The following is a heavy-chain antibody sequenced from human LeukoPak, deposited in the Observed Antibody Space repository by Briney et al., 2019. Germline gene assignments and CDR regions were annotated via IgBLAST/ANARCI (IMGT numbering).Heavy chain of an antibody. J-gene: IGHJ4*02. Sequence: PSETLSLTCTVSGGSISSGGYYSSCIRQHPGKGLEWIGYIYYSGSTYYNPSLKSRVTISVDTSKNQFSLKLSSVTAADTAVYYCARVYDSRPIVDYWGQGTLVTVSS. CDR2: IYYSGST. V-gene: IGHV4-31*03. CDR3: ARVYDSRPIVDY. CDR1: GGSISSGGYY. D-gene: IGHD3-22*01.